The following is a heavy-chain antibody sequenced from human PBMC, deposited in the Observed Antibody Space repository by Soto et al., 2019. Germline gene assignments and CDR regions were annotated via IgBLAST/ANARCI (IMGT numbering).Heavy chain of an antibody. CDR1: GFSLTNGRRG. J-gene: IGHJ6*02. CDR2: FFSDAER. CDR3: ARLDGDYNYYGLDV. Sequence: SGPTLVNPTWPLTLTCSVSGFSLTNGRRGVSWIRQPPGKALEWLAHFFSDAERYYSTSMQSRLNMYKDSSGSQVILTMTNMAPADTATYFWARLDGDYNYYGLDVWGHGIAVTVSS. V-gene: IGHV2-26*01. D-gene: IGHD4-17*01.